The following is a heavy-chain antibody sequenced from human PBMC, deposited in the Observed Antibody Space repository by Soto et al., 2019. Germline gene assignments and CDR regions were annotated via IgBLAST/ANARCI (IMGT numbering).Heavy chain of an antibody. D-gene: IGHD3-3*01. J-gene: IGHJ5*02. CDR1: GGSISSSSYY. CDR2: IYYSGST. CDR3: ARHHYDFWSGPWRFEP. V-gene: IGHV4-39*01. Sequence: PSETLSLTCTVSGGSISSSSYYWGWIRQPPGKGLEWIGSIYYSGSTYYNPSLKSRVTISVDTSKNQFSLKLSSVTAADTAVYYCARHHYDFWSGPWRFEPWGQGTLVTVSS.